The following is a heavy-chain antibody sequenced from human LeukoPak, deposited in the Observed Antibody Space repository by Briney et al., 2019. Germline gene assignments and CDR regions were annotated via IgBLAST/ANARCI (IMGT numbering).Heavy chain of an antibody. J-gene: IGHJ6*03. D-gene: IGHD6-13*01. CDR2: INHSGST. V-gene: IGHV4-34*01. CDR3: ATVRSSWYAYMDV. CDR1: GGSFSGYY. Sequence: SETLSLTCAVYGGSFSGYYWSWIRQPPGKGLEWIGEINHSGSTNYNPSLKSRVTISVDTSKNQFSLKLSSVTAADTAVYYCATVRSSWYAYMDVWGKGTTVTVSS.